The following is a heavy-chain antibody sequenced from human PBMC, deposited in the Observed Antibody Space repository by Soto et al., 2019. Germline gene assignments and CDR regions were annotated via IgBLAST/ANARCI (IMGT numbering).Heavy chain of an antibody. CDR1: GFTFNDYA. J-gene: IGHJ4*02. CDR2: VSYDGNKK. Sequence: QVQLVESGGGVVRPGRSLTLSCAASGFTFNDYALHWVRQAPGKGLEWVAVVSYDGNKKNYAYSVKGRFTISRDNPKNTVYLLVISLRVGDTAVDYCARERAAVFGGRDGGFDYWGQGTLVTVSS. D-gene: IGHD3-16*01. V-gene: IGHV3-30-3*01. CDR3: ARERAAVFGGRDGGFDY.